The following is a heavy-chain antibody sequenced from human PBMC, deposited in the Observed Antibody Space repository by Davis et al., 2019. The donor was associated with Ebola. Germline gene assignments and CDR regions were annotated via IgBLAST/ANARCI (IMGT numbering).Heavy chain of an antibody. CDR1: GFTFSSYW. V-gene: IGHV3-30*18. CDR2: ISNDGSKK. Sequence: GESLKISCAASGFTFSSYWMSWVRQAPGKGLEWVAFISNDGSKKYYADSVKGRFTISRDNSKNTLYVHMNSLRAEDTAVYYCAKVEGLDIWGQGTMVTVSS. J-gene: IGHJ3*02. CDR3: AKVEGLDI.